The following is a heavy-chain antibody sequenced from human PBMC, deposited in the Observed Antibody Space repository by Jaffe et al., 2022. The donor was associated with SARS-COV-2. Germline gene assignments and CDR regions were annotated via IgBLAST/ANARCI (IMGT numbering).Heavy chain of an antibody. V-gene: IGHV4-61*02. J-gene: IGHJ4*02. Sequence: QVQLQESGPGLVKPSQTLSLTCTVSGNSISSGNYYWSWIRQPAGKGLEWIGRIYTTGNVDYNPSLKSRVTISVDTPRNQFSLKLISLTAADTAVYYCATEEKVAGTLDYWGQGTLVTVSP. D-gene: IGHD6-19*01. CDR2: IYTTGNV. CDR3: ATEEKVAGTLDY. CDR1: GNSISSGNYY.